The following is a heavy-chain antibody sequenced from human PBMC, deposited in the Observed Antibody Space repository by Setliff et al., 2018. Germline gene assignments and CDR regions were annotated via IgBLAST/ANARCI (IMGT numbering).Heavy chain of an antibody. CDR1: GGSFSTYY. J-gene: IGHJ2*01. V-gene: IGHV4-59*01. D-gene: IGHD6-19*01. CDR2: VYYSGAA. CDR3: ARSRTIAVKGGVFAV. Sequence: SETLSLTCTVSGGSFSTYYWSWIRQAPGKGLEWIGHVYYSGAANYNPSLKSRVTVSVDTSKNQFSLRLISVTAADTAVYYCARSRTIAVKGGVFAVWGRGTLVTVSS.